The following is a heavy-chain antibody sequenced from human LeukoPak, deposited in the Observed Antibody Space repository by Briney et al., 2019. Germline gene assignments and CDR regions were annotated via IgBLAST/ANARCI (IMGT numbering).Heavy chain of an antibody. Sequence: YIYYADSVKGRFTISRDNAKNSLYLQMNSLRAEDTAVYYCARGLGYCSGGSCYADYYYYYYGMDVWGQGTMVTVSS. CDR2: YI. V-gene: IGHV3-21*01. CDR3: ARGLGYCSGGSCYADYYYYYYGMDV. J-gene: IGHJ6*02. D-gene: IGHD2-15*01.